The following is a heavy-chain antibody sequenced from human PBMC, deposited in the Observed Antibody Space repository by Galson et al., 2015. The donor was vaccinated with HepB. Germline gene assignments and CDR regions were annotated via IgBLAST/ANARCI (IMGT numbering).Heavy chain of an antibody. Sequence: SVKVSCKASGYTFTGYYMHWVRQAPGQGLEWMGWINPNSGGTNYAQKFQGRVTMTRDTSISTAYMELSRLRSDDTAVYYCARVLGDIVVVPAATPTEYYFDYWGQGTLVTVSS. D-gene: IGHD2-2*01. J-gene: IGHJ4*02. V-gene: IGHV1-2*02. CDR3: ARVLGDIVVVPAATPTEYYFDY. CDR2: INPNSGGT. CDR1: GYTFTGYY.